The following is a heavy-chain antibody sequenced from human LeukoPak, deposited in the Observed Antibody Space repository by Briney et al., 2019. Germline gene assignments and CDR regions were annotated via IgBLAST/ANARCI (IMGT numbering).Heavy chain of an antibody. Sequence: PSETLSLTCTVSGGSISSYYWSWIRQPPGKGLEWIGYIYYSGSTNYNPSLKSRVTISVDTSKNQFSLKLSSVTAADTAVYYCARRLRYFDWLSHFDYWGQGTLVTVSS. CDR1: GGSISSYY. CDR3: ARRLRYFDWLSHFDY. CDR2: IYYSGST. V-gene: IGHV4-59*12. J-gene: IGHJ4*02. D-gene: IGHD3-9*01.